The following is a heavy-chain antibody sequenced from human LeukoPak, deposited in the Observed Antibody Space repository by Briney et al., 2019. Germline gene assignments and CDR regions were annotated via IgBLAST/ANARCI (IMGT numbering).Heavy chain of an antibody. CDR3: ARVVRFDYYGSGSSLDV. Sequence: PGGSLRLSCAASGFTFSSYGMHWVRQAPGKGLEWVAVIWYDGSNKYYTDSVKGRFTISRDNSKNTLYLQMNSLRAEDTAVYYCARVVRFDYYGSGSSLDVWGQGTTVTVSS. CDR2: IWYDGSNK. V-gene: IGHV3-33*01. J-gene: IGHJ6*02. CDR1: GFTFSSYG. D-gene: IGHD3-10*01.